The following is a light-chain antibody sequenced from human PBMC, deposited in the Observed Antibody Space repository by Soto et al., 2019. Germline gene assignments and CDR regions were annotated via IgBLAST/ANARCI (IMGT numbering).Light chain of an antibody. V-gene: IGKV3-15*01. J-gene: IGKJ1*01. CDR1: QSVSSN. Sequence: EIVLTQSPGTLSLSPGERATLSCRASQSVSSNLAWYQQKPGQAPRLLIYGASTRATGIPARFSGSGSGTEFTLTISSLQSEDFAVYYCQQYNNRGTFGQGTKVDIK. CDR2: GAS. CDR3: QQYNNRGT.